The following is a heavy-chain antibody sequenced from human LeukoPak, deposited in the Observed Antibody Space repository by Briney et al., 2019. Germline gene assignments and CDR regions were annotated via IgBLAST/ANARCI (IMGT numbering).Heavy chain of an antibody. CDR2: IGTAGEI. V-gene: IGHV3-13*01. D-gene: IGHD3-10*01. J-gene: IGHJ5*02. CDR1: GFTFRSYD. CDR3: ARRMITMVRGVYNWFDP. Sequence: GGSLRLSCAASGFTFRSYDMHWVRQATGKGLEWVSGIGTAGEIYYPGSVKGRFTISRENAKNSLYLQMNSLRAGDTAVYYCARRMITMVRGVYNWFDPWGQGTLVTVTS.